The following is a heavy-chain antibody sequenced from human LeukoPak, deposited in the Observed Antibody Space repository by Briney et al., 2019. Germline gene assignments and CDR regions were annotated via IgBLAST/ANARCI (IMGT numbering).Heavy chain of an antibody. CDR1: GFTFSDYY. V-gene: IGHV3-11*01. J-gene: IGHJ4*02. D-gene: IGHD3-10*01. Sequence: PGGSLRLSCAASGFTFSDYYMSWIRQAPGKGLEWVSYISSSGSTIYYADSVKGRFTISRDNSKNTLYLQMNSLRAEDTAVYYCAKDRRWDTMVRGVIGWGQGTLVTVSS. CDR2: ISSSGSTI. CDR3: AKDRRWDTMVRGVIG.